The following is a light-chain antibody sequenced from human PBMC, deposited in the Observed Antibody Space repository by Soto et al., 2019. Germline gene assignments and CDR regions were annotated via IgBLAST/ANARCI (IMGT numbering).Light chain of an antibody. CDR1: QSVSSSY. V-gene: IGKV3-20*01. J-gene: IGKJ4*01. Sequence: EIVLTQSPGTLSLSPGERATLSCRASQSVSSSYLAWYQQKPGQAPRLLIYGASSRATGIPDRFSGSGSGTDFTITISRLEPEDFAVYYCQQYGSSPAFCGGTKVEIK. CDR3: QQYGSSPA. CDR2: GAS.